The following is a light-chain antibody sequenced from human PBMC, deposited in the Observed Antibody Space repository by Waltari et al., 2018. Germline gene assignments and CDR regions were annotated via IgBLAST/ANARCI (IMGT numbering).Light chain of an antibody. CDR2: DAS. J-gene: IGKJ2*01. V-gene: IGKV1-33*01. Sequence: DIQMTQSPSSLSASVGDRVTITCQASQYISNYLNWYQQKPGKAPKLLIYDASNLETGVPSRFSGSGSGTDFTFTISSLQPEDIATYYCQQYDNLPYTFGQGTKLEIE. CDR1: QYISNY. CDR3: QQYDNLPYT.